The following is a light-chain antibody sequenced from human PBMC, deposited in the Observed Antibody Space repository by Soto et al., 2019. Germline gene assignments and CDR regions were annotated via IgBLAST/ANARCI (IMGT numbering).Light chain of an antibody. CDR1: TGAVTSGHY. J-gene: IGLJ2*01. CDR2: DTT. Sequence: QAVVTQEPSLTVSPGGTVTLTCGSSTGAVTSGHYPYWFQQKPGQAPRTLFYDTTNKHSWTPARFSGSLLGGKAALTLSGAQPEDEADYYCLLFYTDIRVFGGGTKLTVL. CDR3: LLFYTDIRV. V-gene: IGLV7-46*01.